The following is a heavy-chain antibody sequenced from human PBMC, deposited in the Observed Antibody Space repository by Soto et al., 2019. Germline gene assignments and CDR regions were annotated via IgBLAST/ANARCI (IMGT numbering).Heavy chain of an antibody. CDR2: IYHSGST. V-gene: IGHV4-30-2*01. CDR1: GGSISSGGYS. J-gene: IGHJ6*02. Sequence: SETLSLTCAVSGGSISSGGYSWSWIRQPPGKGLEWIGYIYHSGSTYYNPSLKSRVTISVDRSKNQFSLKLSSVTAADTAVYYCARGRTGQAYYYYGMDVWGQGTTVTVSS. CDR3: ARGRTGQAYYYYGMDV.